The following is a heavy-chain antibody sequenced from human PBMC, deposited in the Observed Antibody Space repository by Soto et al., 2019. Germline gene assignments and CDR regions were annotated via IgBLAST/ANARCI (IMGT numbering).Heavy chain of an antibody. CDR2: IIPVCGRA. J-gene: IGHJ6*02. Sequence: QVQLVQSGAEVKKPGASVKVSCKASGGTFSRYGISWVRQAPGQGLEWVGGIIPVCGRANNAQQFQGRVTLTADESTSTAYMELSSLGSDDTAVYYCAREFMATSIMVDYYSHAMDVWGQGTTVTVSS. D-gene: IGHD3-16*01. CDR1: GGTFSRYG. V-gene: IGHV1-69*01. CDR3: AREFMATSIMVDYYSHAMDV.